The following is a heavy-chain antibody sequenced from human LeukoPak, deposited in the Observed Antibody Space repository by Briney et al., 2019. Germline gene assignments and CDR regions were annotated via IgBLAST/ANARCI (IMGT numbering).Heavy chain of an antibody. CDR3: ARDQPPKYCSSTSCYTRSFDY. V-gene: IGHV4-34*01. D-gene: IGHD2-2*02. J-gene: IGHJ4*02. CDR1: GGSFSGYY. Sequence: SETLSLTCAVYGGSFSGYYWSWIRQPPGKGLEWIGEINHSGSTNYNPSLKSRVTISVDTSKNQFSLKLSSVTAADTAVYYCARDQPPKYCSSTSCYTRSFDYWGQGTLVTVSS. CDR2: INHSGST.